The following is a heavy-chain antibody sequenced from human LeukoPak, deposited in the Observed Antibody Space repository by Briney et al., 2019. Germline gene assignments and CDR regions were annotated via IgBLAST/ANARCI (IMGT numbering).Heavy chain of an antibody. V-gene: IGHV3-30-3*01. CDR1: GFTFSSYA. CDR2: ISYDGSNK. J-gene: IGHJ4*02. Sequence: GRSLRLSCAASGFTFSSYAMHWVRQAPGKGLEWVAVISYDGSNKYYADSVKGRFTISRDNYKHSLYLQMNSLRAEDTAVFYCARVTAARGGDFDYWAREPWSPSPQ. CDR3: ARVTAARGGDFDY. D-gene: IGHD6-6*01.